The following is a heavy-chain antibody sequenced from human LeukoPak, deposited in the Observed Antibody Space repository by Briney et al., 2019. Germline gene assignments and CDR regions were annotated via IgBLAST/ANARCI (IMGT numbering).Heavy chain of an antibody. CDR2: ISAYNGNT. J-gene: IGHJ6*03. V-gene: IGHV1-18*01. CDR1: GYTLTSYG. Sequence: GASVKVSCKASGYTLTSYGISWVRQAPGQGLEWMRWISAYNGNTNYAQKFQGRVTITADKSTSTAYMEPSSLRSEDTAVYYCARGHEAAGGHYYMDVWGKGTTVTVSS. D-gene: IGHD2-15*01. CDR3: ARGHEAAGGHYYMDV.